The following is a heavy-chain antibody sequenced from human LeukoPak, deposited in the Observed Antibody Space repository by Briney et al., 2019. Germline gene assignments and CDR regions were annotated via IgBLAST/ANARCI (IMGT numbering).Heavy chain of an antibody. V-gene: IGHV3-48*03. Sequence: GGSLRLSCAASGFTFSNYKMNWVRQAPGKGLEWVSYISNSGGTIYYADSVKGRFTISRDNAKNSLYLQMNSLRAEDTAVYYCARDLNWENYWGQGTLVTVSS. J-gene: IGHJ4*02. CDR1: GFTFSNYK. CDR2: ISNSGGTI. CDR3: ARDLNWENY. D-gene: IGHD7-27*01.